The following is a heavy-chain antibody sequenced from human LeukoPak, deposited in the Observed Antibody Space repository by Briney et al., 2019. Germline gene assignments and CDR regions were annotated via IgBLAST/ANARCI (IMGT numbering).Heavy chain of an antibody. D-gene: IGHD2-21*02. J-gene: IGHJ1*01. CDR2: IYMSGNT. CDR3: AREESFCGGDCYSDFQR. V-gene: IGHV4-4*07. CDR1: GGSINNYY. Sequence: PSETLSLTCTVSGGSINNYYWNWIRQPAGKGMEWIGRIYMSGNTNYNPSLKSRVTMAVDTSKNQFSLKLTSVTAADTAVYYCAREESFCGGDCYSDFQRWGQGTLVTVSS.